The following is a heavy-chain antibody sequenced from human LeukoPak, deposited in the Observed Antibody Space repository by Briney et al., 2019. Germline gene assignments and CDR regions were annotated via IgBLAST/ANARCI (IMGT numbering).Heavy chain of an antibody. D-gene: IGHD2-2*01. J-gene: IGHJ3*02. CDR2: INHSGST. CDR3: ARLPIVVVPAAIKPAAFDI. CDR1: GGSFSGYY. Sequence: PSETLSLTCAVYGGSFSGYYWSWIRQPPGKGLEWIGEINHSGSTNYNPSLKSRAIISVDTSKNQFSLKLSSVTAADTAVYYCARLPIVVVPAAIKPAAFDIRGQGTMVTVSS. V-gene: IGHV4-34*01.